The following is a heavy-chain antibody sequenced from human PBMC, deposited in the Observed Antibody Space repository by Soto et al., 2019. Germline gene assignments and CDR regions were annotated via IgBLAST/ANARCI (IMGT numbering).Heavy chain of an antibody. V-gene: IGHV1-46*03. CDR1: GYTFTSYY. CDR3: ARDSLVVAAKLTFDY. CDR2: INPSGGST. Sequence: ASVKVSCKASGYTFTSYYMHWVRQAPGQGLEWMGIINPSGGSTSYAQKFQGRVTMTRDTSTSTVYMELSSLRSEDTAVYYCARDSLVVAAKLTFDYWGQGTLVTVSS. D-gene: IGHD2-15*01. J-gene: IGHJ4*02.